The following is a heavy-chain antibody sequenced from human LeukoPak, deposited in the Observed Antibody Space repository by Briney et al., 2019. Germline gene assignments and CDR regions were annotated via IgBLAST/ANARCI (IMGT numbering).Heavy chain of an antibody. CDR2: MNPNSGNT. Sequence: ASVKVSCKASGYTFTSYDINWVRQATGQGLEWMGWMNPNSGNTGYAQKFQGRVTMTRNTSISTAYMELSSLRSEDTAVYYCARDQYGCSSTSCYAYYYYGMDVWGQGTTVTVSS. J-gene: IGHJ6*02. CDR1: GYTFTSYD. V-gene: IGHV1-8*01. D-gene: IGHD2-2*01. CDR3: ARDQYGCSSTSCYAYYYYGMDV.